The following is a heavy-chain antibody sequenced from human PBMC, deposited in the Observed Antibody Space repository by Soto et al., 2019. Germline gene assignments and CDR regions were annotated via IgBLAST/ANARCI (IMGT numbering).Heavy chain of an antibody. CDR3: ARAAAPGTITSHFDY. Sequence: QVHLVQSGAEVKKPGSSVKVSCKISGATLSNYAVNWLRQAPGHGLEWVGGVIPLFGATYHTQKFQGRATITADAFTTTAYLELSRLTSEDTAIYFCARAAAPGTITSHFDYWGQGTLITVSS. D-gene: IGHD6-13*01. V-gene: IGHV1-69*01. CDR1: GATLSNYA. J-gene: IGHJ4*02. CDR2: VIPLFGAT.